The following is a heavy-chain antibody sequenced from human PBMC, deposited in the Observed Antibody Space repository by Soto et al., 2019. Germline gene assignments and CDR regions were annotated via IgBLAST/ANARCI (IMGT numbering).Heavy chain of an antibody. Sequence: GGSLRLSCAASGFTFSSYWMHWVRQAPGKGLVWVSRINSDGSSTSYADSVKGRFTISRDNAKNTLYLQMNSLRAEDTAVYYCARAGLPGENWYRWFGSTSPHDWFDPWGQGTLVTVSS. CDR3: ARAGLPGENWYRWFGSTSPHDWFDP. D-gene: IGHD2-2*01. CDR2: INSDGSST. V-gene: IGHV3-74*01. J-gene: IGHJ5*02. CDR1: GFTFSSYW.